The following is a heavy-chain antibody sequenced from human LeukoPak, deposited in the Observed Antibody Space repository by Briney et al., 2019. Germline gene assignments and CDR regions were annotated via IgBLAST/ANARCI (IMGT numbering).Heavy chain of an antibody. J-gene: IGHJ4*02. V-gene: IGHV3-23*01. CDR3: ARDPTELQLLSYYFDY. CDR1: GITFSSYS. D-gene: IGHD2-2*01. Sequence: HPGGSLRLSCAASGITFSSYSMSWVRQAPGKGLEWVSSISFSGTTTYYADSVKGRFTVSRDNSKNTLYLQMDGLRAEDTAVYYCARDPTELQLLSYYFDYWGRGTLVAVSS. CDR2: ISFSGTTT.